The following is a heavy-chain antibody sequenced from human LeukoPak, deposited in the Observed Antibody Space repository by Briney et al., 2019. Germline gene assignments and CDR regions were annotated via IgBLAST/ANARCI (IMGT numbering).Heavy chain of an antibody. Sequence: PSETLSLTCTVSGGSISSYYWSWIRQPPGKGLEWIGYIYYSGSTNYNPSLKSRVTISVDTSKNQFSLKLSSVTAADTAVYYCARHRIGNGGRSSSGWYVRALYYFDYWGQGTLVTVSS. V-gene: IGHV4-59*08. D-gene: IGHD6-19*01. CDR2: IYYSGST. J-gene: IGHJ4*02. CDR3: ARHRIGNGGRSSSGWYVRALYYFDY. CDR1: GGSISSYY.